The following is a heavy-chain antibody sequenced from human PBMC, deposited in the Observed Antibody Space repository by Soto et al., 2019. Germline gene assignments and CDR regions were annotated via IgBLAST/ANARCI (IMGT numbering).Heavy chain of an antibody. CDR3: ARGDLYYYDSSGYYY. V-gene: IGHV3-30*03. Sequence: GGSLRLSCAASGFTISSYGMNWVRQTPGKGLEWGGVISYNGGSIGYADAVKGRVTISGDKAKNTLYVQMSSLRAEDTAVYYCARGDLYYYDSSGYYYWGQGTLVTV. CDR1: GFTISSYG. CDR2: ISYNGGSI. D-gene: IGHD3-22*01. J-gene: IGHJ4*02.